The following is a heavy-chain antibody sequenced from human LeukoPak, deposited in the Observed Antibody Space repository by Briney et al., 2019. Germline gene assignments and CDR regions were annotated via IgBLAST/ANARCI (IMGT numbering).Heavy chain of an antibody. V-gene: IGHV3-30*02. CDR1: GFTFSSYG. Sequence: GGSLRLSCAASGFTFSSYGMHWVRQAPGKGLEWVAFIRYDGSNKYYADSVKGRFTISRDNSKNTLYLQMNSLRAEDTAVYYCAKMDEDSSSWYYAFDIWGQGTMVTVSS. CDR2: IRYDGSNK. D-gene: IGHD6-13*01. CDR3: AKMDEDSSSWYYAFDI. J-gene: IGHJ3*02.